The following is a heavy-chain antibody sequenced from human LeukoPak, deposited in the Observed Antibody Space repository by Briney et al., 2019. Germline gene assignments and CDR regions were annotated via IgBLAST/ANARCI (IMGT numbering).Heavy chain of an antibody. CDR3: ARCGEMATISSCYFDY. CDR1: RYSFTYYW. Sequence: GESLKIYRKGFRYSFTYYWIGWVRQMPGKGLEWIGIIYPGDSDTRYSPSFQGQVTISADKSISTAYLQWSSLRASDTAMYHCARCGEMATISSCYFDYWGQGTLVTVSS. V-gene: IGHV5-51*01. CDR2: IYPGDSDT. J-gene: IGHJ4*02. D-gene: IGHD5-24*01.